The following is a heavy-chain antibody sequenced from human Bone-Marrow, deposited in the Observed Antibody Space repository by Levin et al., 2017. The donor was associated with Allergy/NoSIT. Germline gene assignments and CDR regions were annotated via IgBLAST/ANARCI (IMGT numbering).Heavy chain of an antibody. J-gene: IGHJ6*02. Sequence: GGSLRLSCAASGFTFDDYAMHWVRQAPGKGLEWVSGISWHSGSIGYADSVKGRFTISRDNAKNSLYLQMNSLRAEDTALYYCAKCTDYYYYYGMDVWGQGTTVTVSS. V-gene: IGHV3-9*01. CDR1: GFTFDDYA. CDR3: AKCTDYYYYYGMDV. CDR2: ISWHSGSI.